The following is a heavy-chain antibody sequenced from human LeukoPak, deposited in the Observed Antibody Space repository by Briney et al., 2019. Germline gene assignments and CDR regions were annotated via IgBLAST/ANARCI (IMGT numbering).Heavy chain of an antibody. CDR2: IKSSDTST. J-gene: IGHJ5*02. D-gene: IGHD2-15*01. Sequence: PGGSLRLSCAASGFSFSDSYMSWIRQAPGQGLEWLSYIKSSDTSTFYADSVKGRFTVSRDNAKNSLYLQMNSLRTEDTAVYYCAKDRVSPGFNWFDPWGQGTLVTVSS. V-gene: IGHV3-11*01. CDR3: AKDRVSPGFNWFDP. CDR1: GFSFSDSY.